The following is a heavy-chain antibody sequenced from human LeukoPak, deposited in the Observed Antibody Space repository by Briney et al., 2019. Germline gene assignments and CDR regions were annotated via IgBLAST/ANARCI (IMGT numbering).Heavy chain of an antibody. CDR2: ISSSSSYI. J-gene: IGHJ5*02. Sequence: GGSLRLSCAASGFTFSSYSMNWVRQAPGKGLEWISSISSSSSYIYYADSVKGRFTISRDNAKNSLYLQMNSLRAEDTAVYYCARSAAYQGWFDPWGQGTLVTVSS. CDR1: GFTFSSYS. CDR3: ARSAAYQGWFDP. V-gene: IGHV3-21*01.